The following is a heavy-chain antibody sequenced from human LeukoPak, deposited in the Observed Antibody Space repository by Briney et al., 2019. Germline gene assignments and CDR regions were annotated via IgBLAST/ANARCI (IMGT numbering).Heavy chain of an antibody. CDR2: IRGEADGRTT. V-gene: IGHV3-15*01. Sequence: GGVPRLSCAASGFRFTNAWMNWVRQAPGKGLEWVGRIRGEADGRTTDYAAPVKDRFTIWRDDSKNTVWLQMNSLKAEDSALYYCATSGEPWDWFDFWGQGTLVTVSS. CDR3: ATSGEPWDWFDF. D-gene: IGHD3/OR15-3a*01. J-gene: IGHJ4*02. CDR1: GFRFTNAW.